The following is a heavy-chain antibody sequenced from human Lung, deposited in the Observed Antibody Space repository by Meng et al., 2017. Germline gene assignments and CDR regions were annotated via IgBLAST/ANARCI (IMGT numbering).Heavy chain of an antibody. CDR2: IDPKSGDT. D-gene: IGHD6-13*01. J-gene: IGHJ4*02. Sequence: LRACAGGTNPGASVTGSCTPSGSNCPDYWINGVRRAPEQGLEWMGRIDPKSGDTHYAQRFQGRVTMPGDTSISTAYMELSGLRSDDTAMYYCARDEDISAAGKLFGDYWGQGTLVTVSS. V-gene: IGHV1-2*06. CDR3: ARDEDISAAGKLFGDY. CDR1: GSNCPDYW.